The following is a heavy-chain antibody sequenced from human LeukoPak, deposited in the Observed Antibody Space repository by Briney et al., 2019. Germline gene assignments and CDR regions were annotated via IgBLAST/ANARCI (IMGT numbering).Heavy chain of an antibody. V-gene: IGHV3-23*01. CDR1: GFTFSTYG. Sequence: GGSLRLSCAASGFTFSTYGMHWVRQAPGKGLEWVSGISGSGGSTYYADSEKGRLTISRDNSKNTLSLQVNSLRAEDTAVYYCAKTGHSSGWYIDNWGQGTLVTVSS. J-gene: IGHJ4*02. D-gene: IGHD6-19*01. CDR2: ISGSGGST. CDR3: AKTGHSSGWYIDN.